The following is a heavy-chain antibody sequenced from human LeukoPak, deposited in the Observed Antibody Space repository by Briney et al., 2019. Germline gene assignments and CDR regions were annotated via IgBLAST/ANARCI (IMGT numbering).Heavy chain of an antibody. Sequence: SETLSLTCTVSGGSIDNYYWSWIRQPPGKGLEWIGYIYYSGSTKYNPSLKSRVTISLDTSKDQFSLQLTSVTAADTAVYYCARGMASMVRGVIILWFDPWGQGTLITVSS. J-gene: IGHJ5*02. V-gene: IGHV4-59*01. D-gene: IGHD3-10*01. CDR1: GGSIDNYY. CDR3: ARGMASMVRGVIILWFDP. CDR2: IYYSGST.